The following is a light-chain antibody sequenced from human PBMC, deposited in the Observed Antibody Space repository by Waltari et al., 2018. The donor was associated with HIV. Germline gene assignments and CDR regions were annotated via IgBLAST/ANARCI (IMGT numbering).Light chain of an antibody. Sequence: DIVMTQTPLSLSVTPGQPASISCKSSQSLLHSDGKTYLYWFLQKPGQPPHLLIYEVSKRFAGVQGRLSGSGSGTDLTLKISRVEGEDVGVHYCMQIMQRPWTLGQGTRVEIK. CDR1: QSLLHSDGKTY. CDR3: MQIMQRPWT. V-gene: IGKV2D-29*01. CDR2: EVS. J-gene: IGKJ1*01.